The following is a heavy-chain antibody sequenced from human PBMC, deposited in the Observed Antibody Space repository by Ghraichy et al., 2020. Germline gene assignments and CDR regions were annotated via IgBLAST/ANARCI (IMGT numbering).Heavy chain of an antibody. J-gene: IGHJ4*02. CDR3: AREGGNYCSGGSCSRDFDY. CDR2: ITSSGTTI. V-gene: IGHV3-48*02. Sequence: GESLNISCAASGFTFSSYAMDWVRQAPGNGLEWLSYITSSGTTIYYADSVKGRFTISRDNAKNSLYLQMSSLRDEDTAVYYCAREGGNYCSGGSCSRDFDYWGQGTLVTVSS. CDR1: GFTFSSYA. D-gene: IGHD2-15*01.